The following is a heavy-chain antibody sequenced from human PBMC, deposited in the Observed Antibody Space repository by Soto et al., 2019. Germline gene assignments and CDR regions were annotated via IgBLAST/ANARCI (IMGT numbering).Heavy chain of an antibody. Sequence: GGSLRLSCAASGFTVSSNYMSWVRQAPGKGLEKVSVIYSGGSTYYADSKKGRFTIYRDNSKNTLYLQMNSLRAEDTAVYYCAREYYYYYGMDVWGQGTTVTVSS. V-gene: IGHV3-53*01. CDR1: GFTVSSNY. CDR3: AREYYYYYGMDV. J-gene: IGHJ6*02. CDR2: IYSGGST.